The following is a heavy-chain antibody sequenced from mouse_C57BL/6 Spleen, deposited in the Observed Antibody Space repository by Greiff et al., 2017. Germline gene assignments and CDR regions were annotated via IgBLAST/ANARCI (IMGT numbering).Heavy chain of an antibody. CDR3: ARVGDPSWLAY. CDR1: GYTFTDYY. CDR2: INPYNGGT. Sequence: VHVKQSGPVLVKPGASVKMSCKASGYTFTDYYMNWVKQSPGQSLEWIGVINPYNGGTSYNQKFKGKATLTVDKSSSTAYMGLNSLSSEDSAVYCCARVGDPSWLAYWGQGTLVTVSA. J-gene: IGHJ3*01. V-gene: IGHV1-19*01.